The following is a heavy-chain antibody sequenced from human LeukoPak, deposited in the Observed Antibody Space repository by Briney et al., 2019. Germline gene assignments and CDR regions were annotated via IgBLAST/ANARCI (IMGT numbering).Heavy chain of an antibody. CDR1: GITLSNYG. CDR3: AKRGVVIRVVLVGFHKEAYYFDS. Sequence: GGSLRLSCAVSGITLSNYGMSWVRQAPGKGLEWVAGISGSGGGTLYADSVKGRFTISRDNPKNTLYLQMNSLRAEDTAVYFCAKRGVVIRVVLVGFHKEAYYFDSWGQGALVTVSS. D-gene: IGHD3-10*01. CDR2: ISGSGGGT. V-gene: IGHV3-23*01. J-gene: IGHJ4*02.